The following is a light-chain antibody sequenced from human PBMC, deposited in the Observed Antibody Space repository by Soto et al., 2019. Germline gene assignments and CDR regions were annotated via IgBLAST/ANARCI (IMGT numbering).Light chain of an antibody. J-gene: IGLJ2*01. V-gene: IGLV2-8*01. CDR2: EVS. Sequence: QSAPAQPPSASGSPGQSVTISCTGTSSDVGANNFVSWYQHHPGKAPKLLIYEVSKRPSGVPDRFSGSKSGNTASLTVSGLQAEDEDHYFCVSYAGSNKYVLFGGGTTLTVL. CDR1: SSDVGANNF. CDR3: VSYAGSNKYVL.